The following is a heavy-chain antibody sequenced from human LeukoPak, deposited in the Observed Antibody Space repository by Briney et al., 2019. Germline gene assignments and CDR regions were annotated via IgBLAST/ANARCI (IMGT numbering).Heavy chain of an antibody. CDR1: GFTFSIYA. V-gene: IGHV3-23*01. CDR3: AKDRRGVCDF. CDR2: ITGSGDYT. J-gene: IGHJ4*02. D-gene: IGHD3-10*01. Sequence: GGSLRLSCAASGFTFSIYAMTWVRQAPGKGLEWVSAITGSGDYTYYTDSVEGRVTISRDNSKNTVYLQMNSLRVEDTAVYYCAKDRRGVCDFWGQGTLVTVSS.